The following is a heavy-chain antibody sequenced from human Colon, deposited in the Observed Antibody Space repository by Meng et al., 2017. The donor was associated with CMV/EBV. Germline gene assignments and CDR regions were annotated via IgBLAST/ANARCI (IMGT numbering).Heavy chain of an antibody. Sequence: GESLKISCVGSGFTVRSSYMSWVRQTPGKGLEWVASLHRGESTYNEDLVKGRFTISRDNAKNSLYLQMNGLRAEDTALYYCAKDISPVGGTTGYHGMDVWGQGTPVTVS. CDR3: AKDISPVGGTTGYHGMDV. D-gene: IGHD1-7*01. V-gene: IGHV3-53*05. CDR1: GFTVRSSY. CDR2: LHRGEST. J-gene: IGHJ6*02.